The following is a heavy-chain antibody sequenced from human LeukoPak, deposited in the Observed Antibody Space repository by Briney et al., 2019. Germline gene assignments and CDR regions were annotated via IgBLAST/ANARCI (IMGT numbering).Heavy chain of an antibody. Sequence: SETLSLTCTVSGGSSTSYFWSWVRQSPGKGLEWIGYIYNSGNTNYNPSLKRRVTISRDMSRNQFSLKLRSVTAADTAVYYCARVSGSGWYYFDHWGQGTLVTVSS. J-gene: IGHJ4*02. CDR1: GGSSTSYF. CDR2: IYNSGNT. D-gene: IGHD6-19*01. CDR3: ARVSGSGWYYFDH. V-gene: IGHV4-59*01.